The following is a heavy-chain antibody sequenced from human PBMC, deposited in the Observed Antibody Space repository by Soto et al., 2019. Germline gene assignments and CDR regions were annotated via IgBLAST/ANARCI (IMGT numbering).Heavy chain of an antibody. V-gene: IGHV3-11*06. J-gene: IGHJ4*02. CDR3: ARSGDNFNVLDY. CDR1: GFTFSDYY. D-gene: IGHD1-1*01. CDR2: SSNSGTFA. Sequence: GGSLRLSCAASGFTFSDYYMSWVRQAPGRGLEWISYSSNSGTFARYATSVKGRFSISRDNANNSLYLEMNSLRVEDTAVYYCARSGDNFNVLDYWGQGTPVTFSS.